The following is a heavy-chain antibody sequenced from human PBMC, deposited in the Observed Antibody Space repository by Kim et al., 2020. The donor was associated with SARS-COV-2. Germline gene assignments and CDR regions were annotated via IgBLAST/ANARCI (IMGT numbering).Heavy chain of an antibody. CDR2: IYHSGST. CDR3: ARGNGPVAAAGPDWHN. V-gene: IGHV4-4*02. Sequence: SETLSLTCAVSGGSISSSNWWSWVCQPPGKGLEWIGEIYHSGSTNYNPSLKSRVTISVDKSKNQFSLKLSSVTAADTAVYYCARGNGPVAAAGPDWHNWGQGTLVTVSS. CDR1: GGSISSSNW. J-gene: IGHJ4*02. D-gene: IGHD6-13*01.